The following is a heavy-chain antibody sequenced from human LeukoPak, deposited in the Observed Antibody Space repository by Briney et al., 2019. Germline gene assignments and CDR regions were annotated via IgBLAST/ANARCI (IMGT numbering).Heavy chain of an antibody. CDR3: ARRRGDSYGPRAHFDY. J-gene: IGHJ4*02. D-gene: IGHD5-18*01. CDR2: IYYSGST. V-gene: IGHV4-39*01. Sequence: SETLSLTCTVSGGSISSSSYYWGWIRQPPGKGLEWIGSIYYSGSTYYNPSLKSRVTISVDTSKNQFSLKLSSVTAADTAVYYCARRRGDSYGPRAHFDYWGQGTLVTVSS. CDR1: GGSISSSSYY.